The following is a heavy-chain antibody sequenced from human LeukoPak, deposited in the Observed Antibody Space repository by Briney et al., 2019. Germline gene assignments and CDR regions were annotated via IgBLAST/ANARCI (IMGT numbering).Heavy chain of an antibody. V-gene: IGHV3-9*01. D-gene: IGHD5-12*01. J-gene: IGHJ5*02. Sequence: GRSLRLSCAASGCTFDDYAMHWVRQAPGKGLEWVSGISWNSGSIGYADSVKGRFTISRDNAKNSLYLQMNSLRAEDTALYYCAKDIVATTWGQGTLVTVSS. CDR2: ISWNSGSI. CDR1: GCTFDDYA. CDR3: AKDIVATT.